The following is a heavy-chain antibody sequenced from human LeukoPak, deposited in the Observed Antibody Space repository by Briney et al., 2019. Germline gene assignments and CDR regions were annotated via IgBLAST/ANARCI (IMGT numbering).Heavy chain of an antibody. V-gene: IGHV4-59*08. Sequence: SETLSLTCTVSGGSINGFYWSWIRQPPGKGLEWIGYIYYSGSNNYNPSLRSRVTISVDRSKNQFSLKMNSVTAADTAMYYCAGLHFAAAEEFDPWGQGTLATVSS. D-gene: IGHD6-13*01. CDR2: IYYSGSN. J-gene: IGHJ5*02. CDR3: AGLHFAAAEEFDP. CDR1: GGSINGFY.